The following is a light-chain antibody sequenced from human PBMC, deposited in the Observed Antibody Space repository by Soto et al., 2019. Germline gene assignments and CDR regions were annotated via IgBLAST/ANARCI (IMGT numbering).Light chain of an antibody. CDR2: SNN. V-gene: IGLV1-44*01. Sequence: QSALTQPPSASRTPGQSVTISCSGSSSNIGSNTVNWYQQLPGTAPKLVIYSNNQRPSGVPDRFSGSKSGTSASLAISGLQSEDEADYYCVAWDDSLNGYVVFGGGTKVTVL. CDR1: SSNIGSNT. J-gene: IGLJ2*01. CDR3: VAWDDSLNGYVV.